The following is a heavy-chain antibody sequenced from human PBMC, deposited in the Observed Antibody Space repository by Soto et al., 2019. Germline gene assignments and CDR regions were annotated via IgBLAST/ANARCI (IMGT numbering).Heavy chain of an antibody. CDR3: ARILSGDYQIYYGMDV. Sequence: QVQLVQSGAEVKKPGASVKVSCKASGYTFTSYGISWVRQAPGQGLEWMGWISAYNGNTNYAQKLQGRVTMTTDTATSTAYMEVRSLRSDDTAVYYCARILSGDYQIYYGMDVWGQGTTVTVSS. J-gene: IGHJ6*02. V-gene: IGHV1-18*01. D-gene: IGHD4-17*01. CDR1: GYTFTSYG. CDR2: ISAYNGNT.